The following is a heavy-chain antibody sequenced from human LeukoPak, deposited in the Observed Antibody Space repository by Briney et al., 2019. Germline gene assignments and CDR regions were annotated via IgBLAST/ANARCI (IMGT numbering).Heavy chain of an antibody. CDR2: INWNGGST. J-gene: IGHJ5*02. Sequence: GGSLRLSCAASGFTFDDYGMSWVRQAPGKGLEWVSGINWNGGSTGYADSLKGRFTVSRDNAKNTLYLQMNSLRAEDTAVYYCARDDAGYSYDPRGWFDPWGQGTLVTVSS. CDR1: GFTFDDYG. D-gene: IGHD5-18*01. V-gene: IGHV3-20*04. CDR3: ARDDAGYSYDPRGWFDP.